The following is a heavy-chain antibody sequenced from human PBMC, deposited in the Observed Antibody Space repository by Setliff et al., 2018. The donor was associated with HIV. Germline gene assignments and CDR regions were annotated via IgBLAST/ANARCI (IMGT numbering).Heavy chain of an antibody. D-gene: IGHD3-22*01. Sequence: PSETLSLTCTVSGGSISSSSYYWGWIRQPPGKGLEWIGSIYYSGSTYYNPSLKSRVTISVDTSKNQFSLKLSSVTAADTAVYYCARRTYDSSGYWYFDLWGRGTLVTVSS. CDR1: GGSISSSSYY. CDR3: ARRTYDSSGYWYFDL. V-gene: IGHV4-39*01. J-gene: IGHJ2*01. CDR2: IYYSGST.